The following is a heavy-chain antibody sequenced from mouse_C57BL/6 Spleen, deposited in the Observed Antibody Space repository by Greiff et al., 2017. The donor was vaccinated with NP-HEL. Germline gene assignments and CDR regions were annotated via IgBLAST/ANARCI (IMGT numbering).Heavy chain of an antibody. D-gene: IGHD4-1*01. Sequence: VQLQQSGPELVKPGASVQIPCKASGYTFTDYYMDWVKQSPGQSLEWIGDINPNNGGTIYNQKFKGKATLTVDKSSSTAYKELRSLTSEDTAVYYCARRGPNFFWFAYWGQGTLVTVSA. CDR3: ARRGPNFFWFAY. J-gene: IGHJ3*01. V-gene: IGHV1-18*01. CDR2: INPNNGGT. CDR1: GYTFTDYY.